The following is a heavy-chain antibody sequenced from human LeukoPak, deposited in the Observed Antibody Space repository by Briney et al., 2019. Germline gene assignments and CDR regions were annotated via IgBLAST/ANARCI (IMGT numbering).Heavy chain of an antibody. Sequence: LPGGSLRLSCAASGFNFSAKAMSWVRQAPGKGLEWVAVVDASDSGHYADSVKGRFTISRDNSKNTLFLQMNSLRAEDTALYYCVRETGDKWGYFEDWGQGTLVIVS. CDR2: VDASDSG. J-gene: IGHJ4*03. V-gene: IGHV3-53*01. CDR3: VRETGDKWGYFED. CDR1: GFNFSAKA. D-gene: IGHD1-26*01.